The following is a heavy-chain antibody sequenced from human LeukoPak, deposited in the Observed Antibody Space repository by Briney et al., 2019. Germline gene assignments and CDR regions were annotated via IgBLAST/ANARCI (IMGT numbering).Heavy chain of an antibody. CDR3: ASNDFWSGYYYVGYFDY. V-gene: IGHV3-23*01. CDR1: GFTFSSYA. CDR2: ISGSGGST. D-gene: IGHD3-3*01. J-gene: IGHJ4*02. Sequence: PGGSLRLSCAASGFTFSSYAMSWVRQAPGKGLEWVSAISGSGGSTYYADSVKGRFTISRDNSKNTLYLQMNSLRAEDTAVYYCASNDFWSGYYYVGYFDYWGQGTLVTVSS.